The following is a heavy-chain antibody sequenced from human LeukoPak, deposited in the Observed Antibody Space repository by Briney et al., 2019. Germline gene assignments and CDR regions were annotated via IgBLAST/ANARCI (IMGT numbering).Heavy chain of an antibody. CDR3: ARKGTDSYY. CDR1: GYTFTSYH. CDR2: MNPNSANT. V-gene: IGHV1-8*01. J-gene: IGHJ4*02. D-gene: IGHD1-1*01. Sequence: GASVNVSCKASGYTFTSYHINWVRQATGQGLEWMGWMNPNSANTGYAQKFQGRVTMTRNTSISTAYMELSSLRSEDTAVYYCARKGTDSYYWGQGTLVTVSS.